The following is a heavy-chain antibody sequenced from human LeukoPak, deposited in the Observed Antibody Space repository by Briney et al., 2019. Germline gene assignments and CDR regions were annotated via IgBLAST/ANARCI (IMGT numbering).Heavy chain of an antibody. CDR1: GGSISSYY. J-gene: IGHJ6*02. Sequence: SETLSLTCTVSGGSISSYYWSWIRQPPGKGLEGIGYIYYSGSTNYNPSLKSRVTKSVDTSKNQCSLKLSSVTAADTAVYYCAREWYSSNYYYGMDVWGQGTTVTVSS. CDR2: IYYSGST. D-gene: IGHD6-19*01. V-gene: IGHV4-59*12. CDR3: AREWYSSNYYYGMDV.